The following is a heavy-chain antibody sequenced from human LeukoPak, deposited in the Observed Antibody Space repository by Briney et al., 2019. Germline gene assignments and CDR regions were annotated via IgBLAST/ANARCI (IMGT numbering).Heavy chain of an antibody. CDR3: ARDRKPVTGDY. Sequence: PGGSLRLSCAASGFTFSTYEMNWFRQAPGKGLEWVSYISSSGSTIYYADSVKGRFTMSRDNAKNSLYLQMNSLRAEDTAVYYCARDRKPVTGDYWGQGTLVTVSS. CDR1: GFTFSTYE. CDR2: ISSSGSTI. V-gene: IGHV3-48*03. D-gene: IGHD2-21*02. J-gene: IGHJ4*02.